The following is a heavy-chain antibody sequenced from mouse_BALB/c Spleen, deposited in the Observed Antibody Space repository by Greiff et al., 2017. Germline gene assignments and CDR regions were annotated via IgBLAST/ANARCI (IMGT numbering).Heavy chain of an antibody. D-gene: IGHD2-4*01. CDR1: GFSLTSYG. CDR2: IWSGGST. V-gene: IGHV2-2*02. CDR3: ARNSVYDDYDGAWFAY. J-gene: IGHJ3*01. Sequence: VQLQQSGPGLVQPSQSLSITCTVSGFSLTSYGVHWVRQSPGKGLEWLGVIWSGGSTDYNAAFISRLSISKDNSKSQVFFKMNSLQANDTAIYYCARNSVYDDYDGAWFAYWGQGTLVTVSA.